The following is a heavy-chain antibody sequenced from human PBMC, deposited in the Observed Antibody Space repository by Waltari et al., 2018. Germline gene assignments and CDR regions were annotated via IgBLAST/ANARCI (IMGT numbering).Heavy chain of an antibody. D-gene: IGHD3-3*01. CDR1: GFTFSTYS. CDR2: ISGGSTTI. CDR3: ARLGEIDF. Sequence: EVQLVESGGGLVQPGGSLRLSCAASGFTFSTYSMNWVRQAPGKGLEWVSYISGGSTTIYYADSVKGRFTISRDNGKNSLYLQMNSLRAEDTAVYFCARLGEIDFWGQGTLVTVSS. V-gene: IGHV3-48*01. J-gene: IGHJ4*02.